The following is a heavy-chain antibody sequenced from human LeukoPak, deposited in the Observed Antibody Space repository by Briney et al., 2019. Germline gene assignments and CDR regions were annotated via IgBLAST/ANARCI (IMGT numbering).Heavy chain of an antibody. CDR3: ARDRWGQWQAVSFDY. CDR1: GFSFSSYT. V-gene: IGHV3-23*01. D-gene: IGHD6-19*01. Sequence: GGSLRLSCSASGFSFSSYTMTWVRQAPGKGPEWVSIISGGGDTTFYTDSVKGRFTISRDNAKNSLYLEMNSLRVDDTAVYYCARDRWGQWQAVSFDYWGQGTLVAVSS. J-gene: IGHJ4*02. CDR2: ISGGGDTT.